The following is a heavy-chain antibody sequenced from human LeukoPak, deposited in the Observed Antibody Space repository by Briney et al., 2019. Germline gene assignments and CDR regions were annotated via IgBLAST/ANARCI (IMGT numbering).Heavy chain of an antibody. Sequence: SETLSLTCTVSGGSISNGSYYWSWIRQPAGKGLEWIGRIYTSGSTNYNPSLKSRVTISVDTSKNQFSLKLSSVTAADTAVYYCARGSIFGVYTFWGQGTLVTVSS. J-gene: IGHJ4*02. CDR2: IYTSGST. V-gene: IGHV4-61*02. D-gene: IGHD3-3*01. CDR3: ARGSIFGVYTF. CDR1: GGSISNGSYY.